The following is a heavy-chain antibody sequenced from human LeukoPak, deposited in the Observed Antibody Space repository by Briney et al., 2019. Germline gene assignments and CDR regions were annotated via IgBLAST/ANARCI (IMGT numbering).Heavy chain of an antibody. CDR2: INSDGSST. Sequence: GGSLRLSCAASGFTFSSYWMHWVRQAPGKGLVWVSRINSDGSSTSYADSVKGRFTISRDNAKNTLYLQMNSLRAEDTAVYYCARGGSHDFWSGYFTGCYMDVWGKGSTVTVSS. J-gene: IGHJ6*03. CDR1: GFTFSSYW. V-gene: IGHV3-74*01. CDR3: ARGGSHDFWSGYFTGCYMDV. D-gene: IGHD3-3*01.